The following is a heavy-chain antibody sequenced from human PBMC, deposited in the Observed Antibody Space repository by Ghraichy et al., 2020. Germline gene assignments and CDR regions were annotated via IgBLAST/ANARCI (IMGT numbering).Heavy chain of an antibody. CDR1: GYTFTGYY. Sequence: ASVKVSCKASGYTFTGYYMHWVRQAPGQGLEWMGWINPNSGGTNYAQKFQGRVTMTRDTSISTAYMELSRLRSDDTAVYYCARVEYSSSSCGMDVWGQGTTVTVSS. V-gene: IGHV1-2*02. D-gene: IGHD6-6*01. CDR2: INPNSGGT. J-gene: IGHJ6*02. CDR3: ARVEYSSSSCGMDV.